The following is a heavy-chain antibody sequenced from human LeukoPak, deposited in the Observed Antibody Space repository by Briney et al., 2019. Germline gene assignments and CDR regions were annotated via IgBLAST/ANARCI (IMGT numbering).Heavy chain of an antibody. D-gene: IGHD1-26*01. J-gene: IGHJ4*02. V-gene: IGHV3-21*01. CDR3: ARRLEYSGSKGVFDY. Sequence: PGGALRLSCAASGFTFTSHTMTWVRQAPGKGLEWVSLISSSSKDISYADSVKGRFTISRDNAKNSLYMQMNSLRAEDTAVYYCARRLEYSGSKGVFDYWGQGTLVTVSS. CDR2: ISSSSKDI. CDR1: GFTFTSHT.